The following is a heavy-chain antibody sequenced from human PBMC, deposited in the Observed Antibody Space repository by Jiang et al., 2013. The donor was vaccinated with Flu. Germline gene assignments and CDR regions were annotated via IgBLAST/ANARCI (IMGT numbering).Heavy chain of an antibody. CDR3: ARGGCGGDCYVPGRFDI. D-gene: IGHD2-21*02. CDR1: GFTVSSNY. Sequence: QLVESGGGLVQPGGSLRLSCAASGFTVSSNYMSWVRQAPGKGLEWVAVIWYDGSNKYYADSVKGRFTISRDNSKNTLYLQMNSLRAEDTAVYYCARGGCGGDCYVPGRFDIWGQGTMVTVSS. J-gene: IGHJ3*02. CDR2: IWYDGSNK. V-gene: IGHV3-33*08.